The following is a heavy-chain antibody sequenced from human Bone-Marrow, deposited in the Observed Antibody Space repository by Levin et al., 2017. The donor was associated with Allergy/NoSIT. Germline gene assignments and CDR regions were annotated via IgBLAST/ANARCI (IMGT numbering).Heavy chain of an antibody. V-gene: IGHV3-48*03. D-gene: IGHD3-10*01. Sequence: RGESLKISCAASGFTFSSYEMNWVRQAPGKGLEWVSYISSSGSTIYYADSVKGRFTISRDNAKNSLYLQMNSLRAEDTAVYYCARVKGYYGSGAFWYYMDVWGKGTTVTVSS. CDR1: GFTFSSYE. CDR3: ARVKGYYGSGAFWYYMDV. J-gene: IGHJ6*03. CDR2: ISSSGSTI.